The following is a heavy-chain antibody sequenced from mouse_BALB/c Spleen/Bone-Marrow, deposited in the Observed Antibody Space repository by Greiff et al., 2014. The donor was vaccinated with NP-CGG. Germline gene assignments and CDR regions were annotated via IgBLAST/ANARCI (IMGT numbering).Heavy chain of an antibody. CDR1: GFIFSSYG. CDR2: INNNGGST. Sequence: VQLKESGGGLVQPGGSLKLSCVASGFIFSSYGMSWVRQTPEKRLELVATINNNGGSTYYPDSVKGQFTISRDNAKNTLYLQMSSLKSEDTAMYYCARVYGWYFDVWGAGTTVTVSS. CDR3: ARVYGWYFDV. V-gene: IGHV5-6-3*01. J-gene: IGHJ1*01. D-gene: IGHD1-1*01.